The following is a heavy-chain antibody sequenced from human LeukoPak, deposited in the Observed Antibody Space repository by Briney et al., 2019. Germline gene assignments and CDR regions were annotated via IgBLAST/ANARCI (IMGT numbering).Heavy chain of an antibody. CDR3: ARAATMTSNWFDP. CDR2: ISSSGSTM. D-gene: IGHD3-22*01. V-gene: IGHV3-11*01. CDR1: GFTFSDYY. Sequence: GGSLRLSCAASGFTFSDYYMSWIRQAPGKGLEWVSYISSSGSTMYYADSVKGRFTISRDNAKNSLYLQMNSPRAEDTAVYYCARAATMTSNWFDPWGQGTLVTVSS. J-gene: IGHJ5*02.